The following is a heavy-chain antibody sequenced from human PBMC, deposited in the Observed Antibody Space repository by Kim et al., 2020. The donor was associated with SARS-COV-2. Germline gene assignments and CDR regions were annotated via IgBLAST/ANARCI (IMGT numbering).Heavy chain of an antibody. CDR3: ARAIIKDMARIFGYYYYYGMDV. D-gene: IGHD3-10*01. J-gene: IGHJ6*02. V-gene: IGHV3-21*01. Sequence: GGSLRLSCAASGFTFSSYSMNWVRQAPGKGLEWVSSISSSSSYIYYADSVKGRFTISRDNANNSLYLQMNSLRAEDTAVYYCARAIIKDMARIFGYYYYYGMDVWGQGTTVTVSS. CDR2: ISSSSSYI. CDR1: GFTFSSYS.